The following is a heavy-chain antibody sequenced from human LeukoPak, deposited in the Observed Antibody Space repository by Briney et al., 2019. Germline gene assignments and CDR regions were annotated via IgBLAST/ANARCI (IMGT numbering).Heavy chain of an antibody. CDR1: GASISSLY. J-gene: IGHJ4*02. V-gene: IGHV4-4*07. Sequence: PSETLSLTCTVSGASISSLYLTWIRQPAGKGLEYIGRMYNGGSTNYNPSLKSRVTMSADTSKNQFSLKMSSVTAADTAVYYCAKHFYDSSGNNWWAIDYWGQGTLVTVSS. CDR2: MYNGGST. D-gene: IGHD3-22*01. CDR3: AKHFYDSSGNNWWAIDY.